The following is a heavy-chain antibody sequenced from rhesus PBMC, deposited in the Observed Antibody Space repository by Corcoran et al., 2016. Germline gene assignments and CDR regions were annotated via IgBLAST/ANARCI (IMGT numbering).Heavy chain of an antibody. CDR2: INPYNGNT. V-gene: IGHV1S2*01. D-gene: IGHD5-36*01. CDR1: GCAFTDYY. Sequence: QVPLVHSGAAGTEPGSSVKLSCQASGCAFTDYYIPWVRRPPHKGLEWMGWINPYNGNTKYAQKFQGRVTMTRDTATSTAYMELSSLRSEDTAVYYCARGGYGYSSLDVWGRGVLVTVSS. J-gene: IGHJ5-2*02. CDR3: ARGGYGYSSLDV.